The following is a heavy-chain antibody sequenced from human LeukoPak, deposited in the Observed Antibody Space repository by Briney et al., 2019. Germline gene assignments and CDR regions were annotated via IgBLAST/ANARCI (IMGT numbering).Heavy chain of an antibody. Sequence: GGSLRLSCAASGFTFSSYEMNWVRQAPGKGLEWVSYMSRSGSTIYYADSVKGRFTISRDNAKNSLYLQMNSVGTENVAVYHSARDDCPGPHCGMDVWGQGTTVTVSS. CDR2: MSRSGSTI. D-gene: IGHD2-21*01. CDR1: GFTFSSYE. CDR3: ARDDCPGPHCGMDV. J-gene: IGHJ6*02. V-gene: IGHV3-48*03.